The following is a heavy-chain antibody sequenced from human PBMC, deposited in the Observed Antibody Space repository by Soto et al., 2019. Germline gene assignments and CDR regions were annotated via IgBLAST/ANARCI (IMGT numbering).Heavy chain of an antibody. CDR3: ARVESIAVAATDAFDI. D-gene: IGHD6-19*01. CDR2: TYYRSKWYN. Sequence: SQTLSLTCAISGDSVSSNSAAWNWIRQSPSRGLEWLGRTYYRSKWYNDYAVSVKSRITINPDTSKNQFSLQLNSVTPEDTAVYYCARVESIAVAATDAFDIWGQGTMVTVSS. V-gene: IGHV6-1*01. J-gene: IGHJ3*02. CDR1: GDSVSSNSAA.